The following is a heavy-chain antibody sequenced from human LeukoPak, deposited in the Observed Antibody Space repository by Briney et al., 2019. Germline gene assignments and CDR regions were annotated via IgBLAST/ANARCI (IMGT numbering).Heavy chain of an antibody. CDR1: VYTFYNYG. CDR2: ISAYDGNT. J-gene: IGHJ4*02. V-gene: IGHV1-18*01. D-gene: IGHD6-13*01. CDR3: ASDGLAAASFLDY. Sequence: GASVKVSCKASVYTFYNYGISWMRQAPGQGLEWMGWISAYDGNTKYPQNLQGRVTVTTDTSTSTAYMELRSLRSDDTAVYYCASDGLAAASFLDYWGQGTLVTVSS.